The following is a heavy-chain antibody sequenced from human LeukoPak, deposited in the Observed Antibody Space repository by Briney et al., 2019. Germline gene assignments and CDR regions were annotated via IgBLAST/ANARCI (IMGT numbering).Heavy chain of an antibody. CDR2: ISAYNGNT. V-gene: IGHV1-18*01. D-gene: IGHD6-19*01. CDR1: GYTFTSYG. Sequence: ASVKVSCKASGYTFTSYGISWARQAPGQGLEWMGWISAYNGNTNYAQKLQGRVTMTTDTSTSAAYMELRSLRSDDTAVYYCARDLSAVAANKYFQHWGQGTLVTVSS. CDR3: ARDLSAVAANKYFQH. J-gene: IGHJ1*01.